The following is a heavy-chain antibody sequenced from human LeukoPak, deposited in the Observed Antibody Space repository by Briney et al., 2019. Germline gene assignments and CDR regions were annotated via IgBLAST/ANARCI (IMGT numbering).Heavy chain of an antibody. J-gene: IGHJ3*02. Sequence: PGGSLRLSCAASGFTFSSYAMHWVRQAPGKGLEYVSAISSNGGSTYYADSVKGRFTISRDNSKNTLYLQMSSLRAEDTAVYYCVKDLCRSSTSCYSAFDIWGQGTMVTVSS. CDR1: GFTFSSYA. D-gene: IGHD2-2*02. V-gene: IGHV3-64D*06. CDR3: VKDLCRSSTSCYSAFDI. CDR2: ISSNGGST.